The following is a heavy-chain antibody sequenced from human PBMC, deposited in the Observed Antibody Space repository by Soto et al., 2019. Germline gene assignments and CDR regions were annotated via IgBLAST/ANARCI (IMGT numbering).Heavy chain of an antibody. CDR3: VFFFYCDADHRDVHDFPTRRSSDL. Sequence: SGPTLVNPTQTLTQTCTFSGFSLSSSEVGVGWIRQPPGKALEWLALIYWDDDKRYSPSLKSRLTITKDTSKNQVVLTLTNMDPVDSSIFFCVFFFYCDADHRDVHDFPTRRSSDL. CDR1: GFSLSSSEVG. V-gene: IGHV2-5*02. D-gene: IGHD2-21*01. J-gene: IGHJ2*01. CDR2: IYWDDDK.